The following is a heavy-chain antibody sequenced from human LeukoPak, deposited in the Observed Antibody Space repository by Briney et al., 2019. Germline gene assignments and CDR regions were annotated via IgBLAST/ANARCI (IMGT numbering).Heavy chain of an antibody. J-gene: IGHJ6*02. V-gene: IGHV4-59*01. CDR2: IYYSGST. CDR3: ARYCPLEGCPEFGRPVDYYYYYGMDV. D-gene: IGHD2-15*01. Sequence: KSSETLSLTCTVSGGSISSYYWSWIRQPPGKGLEWIGYIYYSGSTNYNPSLKSRVTISVDTSKNQFSLKLSSVTAADTAVYYCARYCPLEGCPEFGRPVDYYYYYGMDVWGQGTTVTVSS. CDR1: GGSISSYY.